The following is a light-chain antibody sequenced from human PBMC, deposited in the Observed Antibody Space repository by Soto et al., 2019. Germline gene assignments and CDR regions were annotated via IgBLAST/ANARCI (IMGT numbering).Light chain of an antibody. V-gene: IGLV1-47*01. CDR2: RNN. CDR3: AAWDDSLSGCV. Sequence: QSVLTQPPSASGTPGQRVTISCSGSSSNIGSNFVYWYQQFPGTAPKLLIYRNNQRPSGVPDRLSGSKSATSASLAIGGLLSEDEVDYCCAAWDDSLSGCVFVVGTKLTLL. J-gene: IGLJ3*02. CDR1: SSNIGSNF.